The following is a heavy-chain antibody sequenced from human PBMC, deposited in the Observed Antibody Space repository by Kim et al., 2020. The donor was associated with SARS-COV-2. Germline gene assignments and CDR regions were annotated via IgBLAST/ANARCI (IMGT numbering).Heavy chain of an antibody. CDR1: GFTFTDYF. D-gene: IGHD1-1*01. CDR2: ISSSGSTI. J-gene: IGHJ5*02. CDR3: ARDIWDSGSEREPS. V-gene: IGHV3-11*04. Sequence: GGSLRLSCAASGFTFTDYFMSWIRQAPGKGLEWVAYISSSGSTIFYADSVKGRFIISRDNAMNSLSLQMYSLRAEDTAVYYCARDIWDSGSEREPSWGQG.